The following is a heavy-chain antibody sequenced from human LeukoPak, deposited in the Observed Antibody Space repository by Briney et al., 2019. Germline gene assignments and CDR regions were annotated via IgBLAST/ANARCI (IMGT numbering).Heavy chain of an antibody. Sequence: GRSLRLSCAASIFTFSSSVMHWVRQAPGKGLEWVAAISYDGSYKYYADSVKGRFTTSRDTSKNTLYLQVNNLRGEDTAVYHCARASTWVPGKDSSGYYYPYAFDIWGQGTMVTVSS. CDR3: ARASTWVPGKDSSGYYYPYAFDI. D-gene: IGHD3-22*01. CDR1: IFTFSSSV. J-gene: IGHJ3*02. CDR2: ISYDGSYK. V-gene: IGHV3-30*14.